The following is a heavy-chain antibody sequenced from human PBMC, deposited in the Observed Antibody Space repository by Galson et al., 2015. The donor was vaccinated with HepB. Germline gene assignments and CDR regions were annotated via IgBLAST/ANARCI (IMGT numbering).Heavy chain of an antibody. CDR2: ISAYNGNT. CDR1: GYTFTSYG. D-gene: IGHD1-26*01. CDR3: ARLDGSYYGPYYFDY. J-gene: IGHJ4*02. Sequence: SVKVSCKASGYTFTSYGISWVRQAPGQGLEWMGWISAYNGNTNYAQKLQGRVTMTTDTSTSTAYMELRSLRSDDTAVYYCARLDGSYYGPYYFDYWGQGTLVTVSS. V-gene: IGHV1-18*01.